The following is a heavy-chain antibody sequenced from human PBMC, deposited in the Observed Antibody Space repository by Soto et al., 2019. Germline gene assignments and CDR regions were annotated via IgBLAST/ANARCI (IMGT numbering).Heavy chain of an antibody. V-gene: IGHV3-74*01. J-gene: IGHJ4*02. CDR3: ARYRGSYSGDY. Sequence: EVQLVESGGGLVQPGESLRLSCAAAGFTFSSDWMFWVRQAPGKGLVWISHINRDGSNTNYADSVKGRFTISRDNAKNTLYLQMNSLRAEDTAIYYGARYRGSYSGDYWGQGTLVTVSS. CDR2: INRDGSNT. CDR1: GFTFSSDW. D-gene: IGHD1-26*01.